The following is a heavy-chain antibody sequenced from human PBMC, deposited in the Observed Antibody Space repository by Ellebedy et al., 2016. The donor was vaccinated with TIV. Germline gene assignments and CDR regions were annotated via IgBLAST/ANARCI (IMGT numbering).Heavy chain of an antibody. Sequence: PGGSLRLSCATSGFTFSDYYMSWIHQAPGKGLEWVSSIINTGSTVHNTDSVQGRFTLSRDTAKKSLYLQMSSLRAEDTAVYYCGRENSAGEFDFWGQGTLVTVSS. CDR3: GRENSAGEFDF. V-gene: IGHV3-11*04. CDR1: GFTFSDYY. D-gene: IGHD6-13*01. J-gene: IGHJ4*02. CDR2: IINTGSTV.